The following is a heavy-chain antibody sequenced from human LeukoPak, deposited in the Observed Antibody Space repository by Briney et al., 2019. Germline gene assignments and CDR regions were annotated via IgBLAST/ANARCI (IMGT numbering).Heavy chain of an antibody. Sequence: ASVKVSCKASGYTFTSYYITWVRQAPGQGLEWVGWISAYNGRTNYAQKFQGRVTMTIDTSTTTAYMDLRSLTSDDTAMYYCTKGGAMVATIDYWGPGTLVTVSS. J-gene: IGHJ4*02. CDR2: ISAYNGRT. V-gene: IGHV1-18*01. D-gene: IGHD5-18*01. CDR3: TKGGAMVATIDY. CDR1: GYTFTSYY.